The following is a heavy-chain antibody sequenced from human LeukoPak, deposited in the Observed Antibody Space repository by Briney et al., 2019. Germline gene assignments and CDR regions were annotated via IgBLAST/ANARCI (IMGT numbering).Heavy chain of an antibody. Sequence: PSETLSLTCAVYGGSFSGYYWSWIRQPPGKGLEWIGEINHSGSTNYNPSLKSRVTISVDTSKNQFSLKLSSVTAADTAVYYCARRRHSSGWHIDYWGQGTLVTVSS. CDR1: GGSFSGYY. CDR3: ARRRHSSGWHIDY. J-gene: IGHJ4*02. V-gene: IGHV4-34*01. CDR2: INHSGST. D-gene: IGHD6-19*01.